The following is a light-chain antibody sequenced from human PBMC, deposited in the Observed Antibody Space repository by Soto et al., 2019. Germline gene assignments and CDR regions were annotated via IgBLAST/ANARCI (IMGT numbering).Light chain of an antibody. CDR3: SSYTSSSTPLYV. Sequence: QSAPTQPASVSGSPGQSITISCTGTSSDVGGYNYVSWYQQHPGKAPKLMIYDVSNRPSGVSNRFSGSKSGNTASLTISGLQAEDEADYDGSSYTSSSTPLYVFGTGTKLTVL. J-gene: IGLJ1*01. CDR1: SSDVGGYNY. V-gene: IGLV2-14*01. CDR2: DVS.